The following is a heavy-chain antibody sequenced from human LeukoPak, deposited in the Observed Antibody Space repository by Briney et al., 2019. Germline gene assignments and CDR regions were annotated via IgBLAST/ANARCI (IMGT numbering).Heavy chain of an antibody. CDR2: IYTSGST. D-gene: IGHD2/OR15-2a*01. J-gene: IGHJ6*03. Sequence: SETLSLTCTVSGGSISSYYWSWIRQPAGKGLEWIGRIYTSGSTNYNPSLESRVTMSVDTSKNQFSLKLSSVTAADTAVYYCARVGGTTKYPYYYYMDVWGKGTTVTVSS. CDR3: ARVGGTTKYPYYYYMDV. V-gene: IGHV4-4*07. CDR1: GGSISSYY.